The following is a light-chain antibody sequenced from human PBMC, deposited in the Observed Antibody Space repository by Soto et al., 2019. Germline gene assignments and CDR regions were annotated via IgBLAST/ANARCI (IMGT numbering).Light chain of an antibody. CDR3: MQALQTPWT. J-gene: IGKJ1*01. Sequence: EIVMTQCPLSLPVTPGEPASISCRSSQSLLHSNGYNYLDWYLQKPGQSPQLLIYLGSNRASGVPDRFSGSGSGTDFTLKISRVEAEDVGVYYCMQALQTPWTFGQGTKVDIK. CDR1: QSLLHSNGYNY. CDR2: LGS. V-gene: IGKV2-28*01.